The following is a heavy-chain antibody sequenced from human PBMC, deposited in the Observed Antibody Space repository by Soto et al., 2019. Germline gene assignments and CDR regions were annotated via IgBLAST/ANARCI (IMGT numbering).Heavy chain of an antibody. CDR2: ISRSSTTI. CDR3: ARDGGQQLVYDS. D-gene: IGHD6-13*01. CDR1: GFTFSSYT. V-gene: IGHV3-48*02. J-gene: IGHJ4*02. Sequence: GGSLRLSCAASGFTFSSYTMNWVRQAPGKGLEWVSYISRSSTTIKYADSVKGRFTISRDNAKNSLYLQMNSLRDEDTAVYYCARDGGQQLVYDSWGQGTLVTVSS.